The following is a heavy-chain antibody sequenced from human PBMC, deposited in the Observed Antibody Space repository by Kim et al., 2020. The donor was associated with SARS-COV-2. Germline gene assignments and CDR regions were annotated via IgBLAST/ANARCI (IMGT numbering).Heavy chain of an antibody. Sequence: SETLSLTCTVSGGSISSGGYYWSWIRQHPGKGLEWIGYIYYSGSTYYNPSLKRRVTISVDTSKNQFSLKLSSVTAADTAVYYCARAQITIFGVVIGWFDPWGQGTLVTVSS. V-gene: IGHV4-31*03. D-gene: IGHD3-3*01. CDR3: ARAQITIFGVVIGWFDP. J-gene: IGHJ5*02. CDR1: GGSISSGGYY. CDR2: IYYSGST.